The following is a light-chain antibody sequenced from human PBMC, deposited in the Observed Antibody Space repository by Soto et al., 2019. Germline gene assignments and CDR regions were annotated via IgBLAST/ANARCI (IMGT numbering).Light chain of an antibody. V-gene: IGLV2-14*01. CDR2: EVS. CDR1: SSEVDAYSH. J-gene: IGLJ1*01. CDR3: SSYTSTNTYV. Sequence: QSVLTLPASVSWSAGQSMTISCTGTSSEVDAYSHVSWYQQHPGKAPKLMIYEVSNRPSGVSNRFSGSKSGNTASLTISGLQAEDEADYYCSSYTSTNTYVFGTGTKVTVL.